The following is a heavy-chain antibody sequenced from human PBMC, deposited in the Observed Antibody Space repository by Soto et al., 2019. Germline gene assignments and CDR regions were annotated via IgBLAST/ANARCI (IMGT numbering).Heavy chain of an antibody. CDR1: GYSFTSYW. V-gene: IGHV5-51*01. CDR3: ARHVIGGHCSSTSCYDYYYYMDV. Sequence: GESLKISCKGSGYSFTSYWIGWVRQMPGKGLEWMGIIYPGDSDTRYSPSFQGQVTISADKSISTAYLQWSSLKASDTAMYYCARHVIGGHCSSTSCYDYYYYMDVWGKGTTVTVSS. D-gene: IGHD2-2*01. J-gene: IGHJ6*03. CDR2: IYPGDSDT.